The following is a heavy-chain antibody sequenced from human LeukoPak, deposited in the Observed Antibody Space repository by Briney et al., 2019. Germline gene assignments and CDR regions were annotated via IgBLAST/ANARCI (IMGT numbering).Heavy chain of an antibody. CDR2: IKQDGSER. Sequence: GGSLRFSCAASGFTVSTYRMNWVRQAPGKGLEWLANIKQDGSERLYVDSVKGRFTISRDNDNNSLYLQMNSLRAEDTAVYYCARDLSYWGQGTLVTVSS. V-gene: IGHV3-7*01. J-gene: IGHJ4*02. CDR1: GFTVSTYR. CDR3: ARDLSY.